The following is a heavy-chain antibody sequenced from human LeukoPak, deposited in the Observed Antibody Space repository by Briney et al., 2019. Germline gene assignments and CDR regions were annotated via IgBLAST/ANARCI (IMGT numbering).Heavy chain of an antibody. CDR2: FDPENGET. J-gene: IGHJ2*01. D-gene: IGHD2-2*01. V-gene: IGHV1-24*01. Sequence: ASVKVSCKVSGYTLIELSMHWVRQAPGKGLEWMGGFDPENGETIYAQKFQGRVTMTEDTSTDTAYMELSSLRSGDTAVYYCATGVGYQLLWYFDPWGRGTLVTVSS. CDR3: ATGVGYQLLWYFDP. CDR1: GYTLIELS.